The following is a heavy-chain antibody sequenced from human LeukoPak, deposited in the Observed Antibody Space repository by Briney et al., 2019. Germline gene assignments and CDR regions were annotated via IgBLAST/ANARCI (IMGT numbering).Heavy chain of an antibody. V-gene: IGHV4-34*01. CDR3: ARGGRIAAAGAFDY. Sequence: SSETLSLTCAVYGGSFSGYYWSWIRQPPGKGLEWIGEINHSGSTNYNPSLKSRVTISVDTSKNQFSLKLSSVTAADTAVYYCARGGRIAAAGAFDYWGQGTLVTVSS. CDR2: INHSGST. CDR1: GGSFSGYY. D-gene: IGHD6-13*01. J-gene: IGHJ4*02.